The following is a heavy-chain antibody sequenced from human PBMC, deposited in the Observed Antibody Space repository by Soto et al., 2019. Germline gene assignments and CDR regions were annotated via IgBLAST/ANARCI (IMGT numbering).Heavy chain of an antibody. V-gene: IGHV3-30-3*01. J-gene: IGHJ5*02. Sequence: PGGSLRLSCAASGFTFSSYAMHWVRQAPGKGLEWVAVISYDGSNKYYADSVKGRFTISRDNSKNTLYLQMNSLRAEDAAVYYCARPYGSGSLNWFDPWGQGTLVTVSS. CDR2: ISYDGSNK. CDR3: ARPYGSGSLNWFDP. D-gene: IGHD3-10*01. CDR1: GFTFSSYA.